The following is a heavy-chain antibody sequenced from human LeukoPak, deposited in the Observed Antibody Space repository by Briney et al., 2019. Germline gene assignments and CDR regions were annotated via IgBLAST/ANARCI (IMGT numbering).Heavy chain of an antibody. V-gene: IGHV3-7*01. CDR1: GFTFSSYW. CDR2: IKQDASEK. Sequence: GGALRLSCAASGFTFSSYWMSWVRQAPGKGREWVANIKQDASEKYYVDSVKGRFTISRDNAKNSLYLQMNSLRAEDTAVYYCARSDCSSTSCYLYWGQRTLVTVSS. J-gene: IGHJ4*02. D-gene: IGHD2-2*01. CDR3: ARSDCSSTSCYLY.